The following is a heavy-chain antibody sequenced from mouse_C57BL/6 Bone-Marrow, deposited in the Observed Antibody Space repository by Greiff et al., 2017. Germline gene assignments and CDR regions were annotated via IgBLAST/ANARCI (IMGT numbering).Heavy chain of an antibody. CDR1: GFTFSSYG. CDR2: ISSGGSYT. V-gene: IGHV5-6*02. J-gene: IGHJ4*01. CDR3: ARRGTRYAMDY. Sequence: EVKLVESGGDLVKPGGSLTLSCAASGFTFSSYGMSWVRQTPDKKLEWVATISSGGSYTYYPDSVKGRFTISRDNAKNTLYLQMSSLKSEDTAMYYCARRGTRYAMDYWGQGTSVTVSS. D-gene: IGHD4-1*01.